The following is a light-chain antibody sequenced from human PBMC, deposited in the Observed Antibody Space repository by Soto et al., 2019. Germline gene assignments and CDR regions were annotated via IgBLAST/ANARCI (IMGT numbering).Light chain of an antibody. CDR2: GAS. Sequence: RSTRSCRPSQSVSSSYLAWYQQKPGQAPRLLIYGASSRATDIPDRFSGSGSGTDFTLTISILEPEDFAVYYCQVYASSLLTFAGGTKVDIK. V-gene: IGKV3-20*01. J-gene: IGKJ4*01. CDR1: QSVSSSY. CDR3: QVYASSLLT.